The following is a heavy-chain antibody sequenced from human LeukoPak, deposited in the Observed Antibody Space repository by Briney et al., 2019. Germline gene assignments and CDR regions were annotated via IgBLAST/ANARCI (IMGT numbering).Heavy chain of an antibody. Sequence: PGGSLRLSCAASGFTFSRYGMHWVRQAPGKGLEWLAVISYDGTDKYYADSVKGRFTISRDNSKNTLYLQMNSLIAEDTAVYFCARARSGDGFNLDYWGQGTLVTVSS. CDR2: ISYDGTDK. J-gene: IGHJ4*02. CDR3: ARARSGDGFNLDY. CDR1: GFTFSRYG. D-gene: IGHD5-24*01. V-gene: IGHV3-33*01.